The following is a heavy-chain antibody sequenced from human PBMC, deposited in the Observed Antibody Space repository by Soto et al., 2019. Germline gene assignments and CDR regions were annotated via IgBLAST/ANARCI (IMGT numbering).Heavy chain of an antibody. CDR3: ARGALLVDRMNEYVNIVATSFDY. D-gene: IGHD5-12*01. J-gene: IGHJ4*02. CDR2: IYYSGST. V-gene: IGHV4-31*03. CDR1: GGSISSGGYY. Sequence: QVQLQESGPGLVKPSQTLSLTCTVSGGSISSGGYYWSWIRQHPGKGLEWIGYIYYSGSTYYNPSLKSRVTLSVDTSKNQFSLKLSSVTAADTAVYYCARGALLVDRMNEYVNIVATSFDYWGQGTLVTVSS.